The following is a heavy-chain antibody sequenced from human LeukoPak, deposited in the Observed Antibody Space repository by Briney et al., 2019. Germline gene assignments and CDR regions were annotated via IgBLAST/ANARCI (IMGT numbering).Heavy chain of an antibody. J-gene: IGHJ4*02. CDR3: ARGGDGYNPFDY. CDR2: IYHSGST. Sequence: PSESLSLTCAVPGGSISSGGSSWSWIRQPPGKGLEWIGYIYHSGSTYYDPSLKSRVTISVDRSKNQFSLKLSSVTAADTAVYYCARGGDGYNPFDYWGQGTLVTVSS. V-gene: IGHV4-30-2*01. D-gene: IGHD5-24*01. CDR1: GGSISSGGSS.